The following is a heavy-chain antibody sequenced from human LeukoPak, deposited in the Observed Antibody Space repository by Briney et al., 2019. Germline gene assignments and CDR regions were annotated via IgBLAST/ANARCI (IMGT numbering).Heavy chain of an antibody. CDR1: GFTFSSYG. Sequence: QPGGSLLLSCAASGFTFSSYGMHWVRQAPGKGLEWVTFIRSDGSEERYADSVKGRFTISRDNSKNTLYLQMNNLRAEDTAVYFCAKDSRPTIAVAGFDYWGQGTLVTVSS. V-gene: IGHV3-30*02. D-gene: IGHD6-19*01. CDR2: IRSDGSEE. J-gene: IGHJ4*02. CDR3: AKDSRPTIAVAGFDY.